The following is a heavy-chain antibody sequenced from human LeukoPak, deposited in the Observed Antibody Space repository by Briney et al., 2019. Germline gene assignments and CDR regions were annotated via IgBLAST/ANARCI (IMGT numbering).Heavy chain of an antibody. CDR1: GFTFTGNS. V-gene: IGHV3-74*01. D-gene: IGHD2-15*01. J-gene: IGHJ6*03. CDR3: VRETGTIGYYMDV. CDR2: IHRDGGMT. Sequence: GGSLRLSCAASGFTFTGNSMHWVRQGPGKGLVWVARIHRDGGMTRYADSVEGRFTISRDNAKNMLYLQMNCLRAEDTAIYYCVRETGTIGYYMDVWGKGTTVTVSS.